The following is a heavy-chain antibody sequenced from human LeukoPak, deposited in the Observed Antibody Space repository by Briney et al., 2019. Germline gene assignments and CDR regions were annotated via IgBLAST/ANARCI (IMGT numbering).Heavy chain of an antibody. V-gene: IGHV4-59*11. D-gene: IGHD2-15*01. Sequence: SETLSLTCTVSGGSISSHYWTWIRQSPVKGLEWIGDISNSGSTSYNPSLESRVTISIDTSKNQFSLKLSSVTAADTAVYYCGRDALVGYFSYYYMDVWGKGTTVTVSS. CDR3: GRDALVGYFSYYYMDV. J-gene: IGHJ6*03. CDR2: ISNSGST. CDR1: GGSISSHY.